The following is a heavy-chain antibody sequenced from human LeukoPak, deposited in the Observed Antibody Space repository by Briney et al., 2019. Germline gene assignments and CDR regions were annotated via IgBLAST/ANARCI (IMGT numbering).Heavy chain of an antibody. V-gene: IGHV4-4*02. J-gene: IGHJ4*02. CDR1: GASISSSDW. CDR3: ARDSMTGFDY. Sequence: SETLSLTCVVSGASISSSDWWSWVRQSPGKGLEWIGEIYYTGSRNYNPSLKSRVAMSVDTSKNQFSLELTSVTAADTAVYYCARDSMTGFDYWGRGTLVTVSS. CDR2: IYYTGSR. D-gene: IGHD1-20*01.